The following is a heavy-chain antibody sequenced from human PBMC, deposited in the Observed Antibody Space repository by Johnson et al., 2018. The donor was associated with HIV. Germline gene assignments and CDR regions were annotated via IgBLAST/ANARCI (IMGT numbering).Heavy chain of an antibody. J-gene: IGHJ3*02. D-gene: IGHD3-10*01. Sequence: QVQLVESGGGVVQPGGSLRLSCAASGFTFRSYGMHWVRQAPGKGLEWVAFIRYDGSNKYYADSVKGRFTISRDNSENTLYLQMNSLRAGDTAVYYCARARGAPWDAFDIWGQGTMVTVSS. V-gene: IGHV3-30*02. CDR2: IRYDGSNK. CDR3: ARARGAPWDAFDI. CDR1: GFTFRSYG.